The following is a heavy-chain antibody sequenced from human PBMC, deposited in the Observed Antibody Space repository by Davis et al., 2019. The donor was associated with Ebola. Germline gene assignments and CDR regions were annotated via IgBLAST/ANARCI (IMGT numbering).Heavy chain of an antibody. CDR2: ISYDGSNK. J-gene: IGHJ4*02. V-gene: IGHV3-30*18. Sequence: PGGSLRLSCAASGFTFSSYGMHWVRQAPGKGLEWVAVISYDGSNKYYADSVKGRFTISRDNSKNTLYLQMNSLRAEDTAVYYCAKVGAAAGTANNPFDYWGQGTLVTVSS. CDR1: GFTFSSYG. CDR3: AKVGAAAGTANNPFDY. D-gene: IGHD6-13*01.